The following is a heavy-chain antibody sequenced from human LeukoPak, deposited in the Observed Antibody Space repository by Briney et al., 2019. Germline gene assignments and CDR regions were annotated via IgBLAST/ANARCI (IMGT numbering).Heavy chain of an antibody. CDR1: GFTFSSYV. J-gene: IGHJ3*02. V-gene: IGHV3-23*01. CDR2: ISGSGGST. D-gene: IGHD3-22*01. CDR3: AKAKTMTHDAFDI. Sequence: GGSLRLSCAASGFTFSSYVMSWVRQAPGKGLEWVSAISGSGGSTYYADSVKGRFTISRDNSKNTLYLQMNSLRAEDTAVYYCAKAKTMTHDAFDIWGQGTMVTVSS.